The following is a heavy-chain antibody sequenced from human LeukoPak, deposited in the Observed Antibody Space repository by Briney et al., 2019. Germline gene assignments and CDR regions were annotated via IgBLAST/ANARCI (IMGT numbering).Heavy chain of an antibody. CDR1: GFTVSSNY. Sequence: PGGSLRLSCAASGFTVSSNYMSWVRQAPGKGLEWVSVIYSGGSTYYADSVKGRSTISRDNSKNTLYLQMNSLRAEDTAVYYCARGSHSYGLYYFDYWGQGTLVTVSS. D-gene: IGHD5-18*01. CDR2: IYSGGST. CDR3: ARGSHSYGLYYFDY. V-gene: IGHV3-66*02. J-gene: IGHJ4*02.